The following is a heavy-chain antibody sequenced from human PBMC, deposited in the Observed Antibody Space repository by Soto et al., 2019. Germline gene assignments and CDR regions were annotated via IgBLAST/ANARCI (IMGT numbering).Heavy chain of an antibody. CDR3: ARMNRTTMDY. Sequence: PSETLSLTCAVYGGSFSGYYWSWIRQPPGKGLEWIGEINHSGSTNYNPSLKSRVTISVDTPKNQFSLKLSSVTAADTAVYYCARMNRTTMDYWGQGTLVTVS. D-gene: IGHD3-10*01. CDR2: INHSGST. J-gene: IGHJ4*02. V-gene: IGHV4-34*01. CDR1: GGSFSGYY.